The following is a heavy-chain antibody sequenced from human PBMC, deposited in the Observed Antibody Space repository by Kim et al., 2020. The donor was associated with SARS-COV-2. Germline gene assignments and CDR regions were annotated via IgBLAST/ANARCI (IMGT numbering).Heavy chain of an antibody. Sequence: SQTLSLTCTVSGGSISSSSDYWGWIRQPPGKGLEWIGSIYYSGSTYYNPSLKSRVTISVDTSKSQFSLKLSSLTAADTAVYYCARHVKSGSYYDDYWGQGTLVTVSS. CDR2: IYYSGST. D-gene: IGHD1-26*01. CDR1: GGSISSSSDY. J-gene: IGHJ4*02. V-gene: IGHV4-39*01. CDR3: ARHVKSGSYYDDY.